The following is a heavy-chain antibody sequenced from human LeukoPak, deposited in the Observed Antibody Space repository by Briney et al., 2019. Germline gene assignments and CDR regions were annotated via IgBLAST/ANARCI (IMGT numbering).Heavy chain of an antibody. J-gene: IGHJ4*02. V-gene: IGHV3-15*01. D-gene: IGHD2/OR15-2a*01. CDR2: IKSKFDGGTT. CDR1: GLTFRNPW. CDR3: TTEFYNAPDY. Sequence: GSLKLSFGTPGLTFRNPWMSWVRQAPGKGLEWVGRIKSKFDGGTTDYAAPVKGRFTISRGDSENTLYLQMNSLKTEDTGVYYCTTEFYNAPDYWGQGTLVTVSS.